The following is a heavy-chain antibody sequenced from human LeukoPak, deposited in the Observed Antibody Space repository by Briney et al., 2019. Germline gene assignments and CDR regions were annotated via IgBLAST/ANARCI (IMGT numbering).Heavy chain of an antibody. V-gene: IGHV3-30*18. CDR1: GFTFSSYG. Sequence: GGSLRLSCAASGFTFSSYGMHWVRQAPGKGLEWVAVISHDGSNKYYADSVKGRFTISRDNSKNTLYLQMNSLRAEDTAVYYCAKDRSPYFDYWGQGTLVTVSS. J-gene: IGHJ4*02. CDR3: AKDRSPYFDY. CDR2: ISHDGSNK.